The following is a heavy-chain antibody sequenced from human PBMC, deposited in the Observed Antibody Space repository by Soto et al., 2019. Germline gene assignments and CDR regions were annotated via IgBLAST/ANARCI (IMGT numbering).Heavy chain of an antibody. D-gene: IGHD3-22*01. CDR2: IYYSGST. CDR3: ASSAYYYDSSGYSHFDY. J-gene: IGHJ4*02. Sequence: SETLSLTCTVSGGSISSGVYYWSWIRHHPGKGLEWIGYIYYSGSTYYNPSLKSRVTISVDTSKNQFSLKLSSVTAADTAVYYCASSAYYYDSSGYSHFDYWGQGTPVTVSS. CDR1: GGSISSGVYY. V-gene: IGHV4-31*03.